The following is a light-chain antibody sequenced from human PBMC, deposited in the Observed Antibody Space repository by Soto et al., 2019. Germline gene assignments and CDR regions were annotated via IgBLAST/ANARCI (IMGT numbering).Light chain of an antibody. V-gene: IGKV1-5*03. CDR3: QQYQGFPFT. CDR2: SSS. J-gene: IGKJ2*01. CDR1: QYINTW. Sequence: DIQMTQSPSTLSASVGDRVIITCRASQYINTWLAWYQQKPGRAPKLLIYSSSSLESGVPSRFSGSGSGSEFTITISSLQSDDFATYYCQQYQGFPFTFGHGTKLEI.